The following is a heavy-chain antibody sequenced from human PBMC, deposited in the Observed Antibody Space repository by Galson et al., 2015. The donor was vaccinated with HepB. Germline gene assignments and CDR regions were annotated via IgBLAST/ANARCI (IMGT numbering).Heavy chain of an antibody. CDR1: GGSISSSSYY. CDR2: IYYSGST. V-gene: IGHV4-39*07. Sequence: ETLSLTCTVSGGSISSSSYYWGWIRQPPGKGLEWIGSIYYSGSTYYNPSLKSRVTVSVDTSKNQFSLKLSSVTAADTAVYYCARDGSLTLASYYYGMDVWGQGTTVTVSS. D-gene: IGHD4/OR15-4a*01. J-gene: IGHJ6*02. CDR3: ARDGSLTLASYYYGMDV.